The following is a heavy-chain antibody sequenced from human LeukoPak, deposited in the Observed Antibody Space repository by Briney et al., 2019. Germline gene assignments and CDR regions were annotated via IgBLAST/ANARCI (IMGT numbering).Heavy chain of an antibody. CDR3: ASITMVRGVPALTY. CDR2: INTNTGNP. V-gene: IGHV7-4-1*02. D-gene: IGHD3-10*01. J-gene: IGHJ4*02. Sequence: EASVKVSCKASGYTFTSYAMNWVRQAPGQGLEWMGWINTNTGNPTYAQGFTGRFVFSLDTSVSTAYLQISSLKAEDTAVYYCASITMVRGVPALTYWGQGTLVTVSS. CDR1: GYTFTSYA.